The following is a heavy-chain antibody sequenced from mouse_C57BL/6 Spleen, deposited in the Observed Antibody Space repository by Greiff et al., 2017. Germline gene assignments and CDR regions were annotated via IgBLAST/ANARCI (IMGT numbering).Heavy chain of an antibody. Sequence: QVQLQQPGAELVRPGSSVKLSCKASGYTFTSYWMHWVKQRPIQGLEWIGNIYPSDSETHYNQKFKDKATLTVDKSSSTAYMQLSSLTSEDSAVYYSARRERGAYYAMAYWGQGTPVTVSA. CDR2: IYPSDSET. CDR3: ARRERGAYYAMAY. CDR1: GYTFTSYW. J-gene: IGHJ4*01. V-gene: IGHV1-52*01.